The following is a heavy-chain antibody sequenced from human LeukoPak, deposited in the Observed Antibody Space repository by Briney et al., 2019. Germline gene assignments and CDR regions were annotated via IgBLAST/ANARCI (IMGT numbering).Heavy chain of an antibody. CDR3: ARDQGAGSGCPDY. CDR2: IWYDGSNK. D-gene: IGHD6-19*01. J-gene: IGHJ4*02. V-gene: IGHV3-33*01. Sequence: SGGSLGLSCAASGFTFSSYGMHWVRQAPGKGLEWVAVIWYDGSNKYYADSVKGRFTISRDNSKNTLYLQMNSLRAEDTAVYYCARDQGAGSGCPDYWGQGTLVTVSS. CDR1: GFTFSSYG.